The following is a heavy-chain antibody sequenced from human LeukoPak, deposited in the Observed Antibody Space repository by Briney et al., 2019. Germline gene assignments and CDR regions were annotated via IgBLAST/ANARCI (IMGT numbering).Heavy chain of an antibody. CDR2: ISSSGSTI. CDR1: GFTFSSYE. Sequence: GGSLRLSCAASGFTFSSYEVNWVRQAPGKGLEWVSYISSSGSTIYYADSVKGRFTISRDNAKNSLYLQMNSLRAEDTAVYYCARASYSSSWYADYWGQGTLVTVSS. J-gene: IGHJ4*02. D-gene: IGHD6-13*01. CDR3: ARASYSSSWYADY. V-gene: IGHV3-48*03.